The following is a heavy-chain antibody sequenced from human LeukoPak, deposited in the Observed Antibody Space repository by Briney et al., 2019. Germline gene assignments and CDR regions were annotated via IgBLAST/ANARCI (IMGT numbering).Heavy chain of an antibody. Sequence: PGGSLRLSCAASGFTFSSYGMHWVRQAPGKGLEWVAFIRYDGSNKYYADSVKGRFTISRDNSKNTLYLQMNSLRAEDTAVYYCAKDLRYYDSSGYYRNDRFDYWGQGTLVTVSS. CDR3: AKDLRYYDSSGYYRNDRFDY. V-gene: IGHV3-30*02. D-gene: IGHD3-22*01. CDR1: GFTFSSYG. CDR2: IRYDGSNK. J-gene: IGHJ4*02.